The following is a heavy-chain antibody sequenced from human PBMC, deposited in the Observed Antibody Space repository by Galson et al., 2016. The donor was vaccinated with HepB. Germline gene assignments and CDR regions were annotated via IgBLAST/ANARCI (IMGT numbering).Heavy chain of an antibody. CDR1: GGSISSFY. D-gene: IGHD4-17*01. J-gene: IGHJ6*02. V-gene: IGHV4-4*07. CDR3: ARDDYGDYEAGFGMDV. CDR2: FHTNGNT. Sequence: ETLSLTCSVSGGSISSFYWSWIRQPAGKGLEWIGRFHTNGNTNYNPSLKSRVAMSVDTSKNQLSLKLRSVTAADTAVYYCARDDYGDYEAGFGMDVWGQGTTITVSS.